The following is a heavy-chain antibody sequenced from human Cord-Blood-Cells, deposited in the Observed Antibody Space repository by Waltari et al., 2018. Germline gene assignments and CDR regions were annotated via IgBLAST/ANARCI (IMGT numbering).Heavy chain of an antibody. CDR2: INQSGST. CDR3: ARVYSGSFLFDY. V-gene: IGHV4-34*01. D-gene: IGHD1-26*01. CDR1: GGSFSGYY. J-gene: IGHJ4*02. Sequence: VQLQQWGAGLLKPSETLSLTCAVYGGSFSGYYWSWIRQPPGKGLEWIGEINQSGSTNYNPSLKSRVTISVDTSKNQFSLKLSSVTAADTAVYYCARVYSGSFLFDYWGQGTLVTVSS.